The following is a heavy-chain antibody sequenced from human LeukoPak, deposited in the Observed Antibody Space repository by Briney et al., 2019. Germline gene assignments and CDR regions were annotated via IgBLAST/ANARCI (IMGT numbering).Heavy chain of an antibody. J-gene: IGHJ4*02. D-gene: IGHD5-12*01. CDR2: ISSSGSTI. CDR1: GFTFSSYV. V-gene: IGHV3-48*03. CDR3: ARERGYSGYDYFIDSPSDY. Sequence: PGGSLRLSCAASGFTFSSYVMSWVRQAPGKGLEWVSYISSSGSTIYNADSVKGRFTISRDNAKNSLYLQMNSLRAEDTAVYYCARERGYSGYDYFIDSPSDYWGQGTLVTVSS.